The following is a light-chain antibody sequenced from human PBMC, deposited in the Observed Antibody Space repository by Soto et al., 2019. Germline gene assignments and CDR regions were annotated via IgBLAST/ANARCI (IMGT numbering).Light chain of an antibody. CDR3: QQYDNSVWT. J-gene: IGKJ1*01. V-gene: IGKV3-20*01. CDR2: GAS. Sequence: IVLSQSAGALSSSPGERATLSCRASQSVSTSNLAWYQQRPGQAPRLLIYGASRRATGIPDRFSGSGSGTDFTLTISRLEPEDLAVYYCQQYDNSVWTFGQGTKVDVK. CDR1: QSVSTSN.